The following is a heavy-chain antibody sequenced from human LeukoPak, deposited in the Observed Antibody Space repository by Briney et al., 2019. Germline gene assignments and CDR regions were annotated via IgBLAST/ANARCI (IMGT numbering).Heavy chain of an antibody. CDR1: GYSFTSYW. J-gene: IGHJ4*02. Sequence: GESLKISCKASGYSFTSYWIGWVRQLPGKGLEWMGIIYPDDSNTRYSPSFQGQVTISADKSISTAYLQWSSLKASDTAMYYCARLDDTAMVFDYWGQGTLVTVSS. D-gene: IGHD5-18*01. CDR3: ARLDDTAMVFDY. V-gene: IGHV5-51*01. CDR2: IYPDDSNT.